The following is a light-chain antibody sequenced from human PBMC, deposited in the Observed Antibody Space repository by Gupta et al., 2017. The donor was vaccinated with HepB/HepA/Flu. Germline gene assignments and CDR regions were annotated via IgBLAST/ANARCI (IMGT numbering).Light chain of an antibody. Sequence: SSVLTQPPSLSVAPGKTARITCEGNTIGGKAVHWYQQRPGQAPVLVVYDDSSRPSGIPERFSGSNYGNTATLTPSRVEAGDEADYYCHALDSDNKYWMFGGGTQLTVL. V-gene: IGLV3-21*03. J-gene: IGLJ3*02. CDR1: TIGGKA. CDR2: DDS. CDR3: HALDSDNKYWM.